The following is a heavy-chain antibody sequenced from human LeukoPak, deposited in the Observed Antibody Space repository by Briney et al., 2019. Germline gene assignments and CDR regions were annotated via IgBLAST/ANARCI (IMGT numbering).Heavy chain of an antibody. CDR3: ATNPFFGALLLVVPAAPTDLYYMDV. CDR2: ISGSGGST. D-gene: IGHD2-2*01. V-gene: IGHV3-23*01. Sequence: GGSLRLSCAASGFTFSSYAMSWVRQAPGKGLEWVSAISGSGGSTYYADSVKGRFTISRDNSKNTLYLQMNSLRAEDTAVYYCATNPFFGALLLVVPAAPTDLYYMDVWGKGTTVTVSS. CDR1: GFTFSSYA. J-gene: IGHJ6*03.